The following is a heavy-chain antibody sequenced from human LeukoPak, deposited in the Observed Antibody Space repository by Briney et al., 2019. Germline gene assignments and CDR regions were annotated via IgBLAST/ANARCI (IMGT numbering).Heavy chain of an antibody. V-gene: IGHV1-8*01. CDR1: GYTFTSYD. CDR3: AILSNYYDSSGYRFRFDY. D-gene: IGHD3-22*01. CDR2: MNPNSGNT. Sequence: GASVKVSCKASGYTFTSYDINWVRQATGQGLEWMGWMNPNSGNTGYAQKFQGRVTMTRNTSISTAYMELSSLRSEDTAVYYCAILSNYYDSSGYRFRFDYWAREPWSPSPQ. J-gene: IGHJ4*02.